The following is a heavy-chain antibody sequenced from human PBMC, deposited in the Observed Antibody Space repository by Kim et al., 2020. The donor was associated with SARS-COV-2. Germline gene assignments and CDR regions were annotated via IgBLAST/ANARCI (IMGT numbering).Heavy chain of an antibody. J-gene: IGHJ6*01. CDR2: ISYDRVNK. V-gene: IGHV3-30*04. Sequence: GGSLRLSCAASGFTFNTYAMHWVRQAPGKGLEWVTVISYDRVNKYYADSVKGRFTISRDNSKNTLYLQMNSLRVEDTAVYYCARGWVDIVVVTAILEDYYYGMDVWGQGTTVTVSS. CDR3: ARGWVDIVVVTAILEDYYYGMDV. CDR1: GFTFNTYA. D-gene: IGHD2-21*02.